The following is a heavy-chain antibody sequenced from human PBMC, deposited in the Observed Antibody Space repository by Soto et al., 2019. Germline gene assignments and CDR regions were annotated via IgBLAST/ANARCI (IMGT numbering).Heavy chain of an antibody. CDR1: GFTFSSYT. Sequence: EVLLVESGGGLVQPGGSRRLSCAASGFTFSSYTMSWVRQAPGKGLEWVSTISGSGSSTYSADSVKGRFTISRDNSKNTLYLQMNSLRVEDTAIYYCAKAWGIDYWGQGTLVTVSS. V-gene: IGHV3-23*04. J-gene: IGHJ4*02. CDR2: ISGSGSST. CDR3: AKAWGIDY. D-gene: IGHD7-27*01.